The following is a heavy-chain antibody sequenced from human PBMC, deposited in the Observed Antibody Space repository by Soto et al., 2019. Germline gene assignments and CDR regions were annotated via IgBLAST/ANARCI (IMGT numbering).Heavy chain of an antibody. J-gene: IGHJ6*02. D-gene: IGHD1-26*01. CDR3: ARSLDVGALYYGMDV. Sequence: ASVKVSCKASGYTFTGYYMHWVRQAPGQGLEWMGWINPNSGGTNYAQKFQGWVAMTRDTSISTAYMELSRLRSDDTAVYYCARSLDVGALYYGMDVWGQGTSVTVSS. CDR2: INPNSGGT. CDR1: GYTFTGYY. V-gene: IGHV1-2*04.